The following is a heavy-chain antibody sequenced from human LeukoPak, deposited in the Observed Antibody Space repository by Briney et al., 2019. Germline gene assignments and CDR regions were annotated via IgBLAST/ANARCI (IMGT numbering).Heavy chain of an antibody. D-gene: IGHD6-13*01. CDR3: AREESIAAAPGAFDI. Sequence: PGGSLRLSCAASGFTFSTYSMNWVRQAPGKGLEWVSYISSSSSTIYYADSVKGRFTISRDNAKNSLYLQMNSLRAEDTAVYYCAREESIAAAPGAFDIWGQGTMVTVSS. CDR2: ISSSSSTI. J-gene: IGHJ3*02. CDR1: GFTFSTYS. V-gene: IGHV3-48*01.